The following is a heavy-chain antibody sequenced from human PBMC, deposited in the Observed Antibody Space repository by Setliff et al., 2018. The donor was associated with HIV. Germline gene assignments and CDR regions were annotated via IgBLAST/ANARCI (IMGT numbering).Heavy chain of an antibody. D-gene: IGHD3-22*01. Sequence: PSETLSLTCNVSGFSISSNYYWGWVRQPPGRGLEWIGNIYHSGTAYYNPSFKTRVAISIDTSKYYVSLKLRSLTAADTAIYYCARDPRGLLSPVPRGYFDYWGQGALVTVSS. CDR2: IYHSGTA. CDR1: GFSISSNYY. V-gene: IGHV4-38-2*02. CDR3: ARDPRGLLSPVPRGYFDY. J-gene: IGHJ4*02.